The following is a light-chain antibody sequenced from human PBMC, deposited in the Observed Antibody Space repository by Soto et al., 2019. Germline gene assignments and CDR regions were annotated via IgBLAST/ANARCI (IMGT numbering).Light chain of an antibody. CDR2: GAS. CDR1: QSVSSN. J-gene: IGKJ1*01. Sequence: EIEMTQSPVTLSVSPGERATLSCRASQSVSSNLAWYQQKPGQAPRLLIYGASSRATGIPDRFSGSGSGTDFTLTISRLEPEDFAVYYCQQYGSAPWTFGQGTKVDIK. V-gene: IGKV3-20*01. CDR3: QQYGSAPWT.